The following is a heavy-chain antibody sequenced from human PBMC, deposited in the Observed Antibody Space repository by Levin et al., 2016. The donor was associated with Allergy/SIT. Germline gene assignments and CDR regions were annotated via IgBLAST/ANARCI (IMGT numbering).Heavy chain of an antibody. CDR2: ISSNGGST. Sequence: VRQAPGKGLEYVSAISSNGGSTYYADSVKGRFTISRDNSKNTLYLQMSSLRAEDTAVYYCVKISPRYCSSTSCSEFDYWGQGTLVTVSS. J-gene: IGHJ4*02. CDR3: VKISPRYCSSTSCSEFDY. D-gene: IGHD2-2*01. V-gene: IGHV3-64D*06.